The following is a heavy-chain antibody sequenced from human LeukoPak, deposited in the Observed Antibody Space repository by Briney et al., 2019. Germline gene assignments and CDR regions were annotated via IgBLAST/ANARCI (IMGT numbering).Heavy chain of an antibody. J-gene: IGHJ6*02. CDR3: ARGSTGYYDYYYYGMDV. V-gene: IGHV3-21*01. D-gene: IGHD3-9*01. CDR2: SSSYI. Sequence: SSSYIYYADSVKGRFTISRDNSKNTLYLQINSLRAEDTAVYYCARGSTGYYDYYYYGMDVWGQGTTVTVSS.